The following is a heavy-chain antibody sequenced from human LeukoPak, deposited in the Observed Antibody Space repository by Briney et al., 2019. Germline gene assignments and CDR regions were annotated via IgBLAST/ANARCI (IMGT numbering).Heavy chain of an antibody. CDR2: FDPEDGET. Sequence: ASVKVSCKVSGYTLTELSMHWVRQAPGKGLEWMGGFDPEDGETIYAQKFQGRVTMTEDTSTDTAYMELRSLRSDDTAVYYCARGHPRYYDILTGYYIWGQGTLVTVSS. V-gene: IGHV1-24*01. CDR3: ARGHPRYYDILTGYYI. J-gene: IGHJ4*02. D-gene: IGHD3-9*01. CDR1: GYTLTELS.